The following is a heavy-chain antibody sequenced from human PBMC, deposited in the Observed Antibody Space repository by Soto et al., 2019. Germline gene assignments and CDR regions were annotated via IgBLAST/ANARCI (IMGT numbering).Heavy chain of an antibody. J-gene: IGHJ4*02. V-gene: IGHV3-7*01. CDR2: IKNDGSDK. CDR3: ARPKGIDKGDGPSDY. Sequence: PGGSLRLSCAASGFTFSNYWMSWVRQAPGKGLEWVANIKNDGSDKYYVDSVKGRFTISRDSAENSLLLQMNSLRVGDTAIYYGARPKGIDKGDGPSDYWARVPWSPSPQ. CDR1: GFTFSNYW. D-gene: IGHD2-21*02.